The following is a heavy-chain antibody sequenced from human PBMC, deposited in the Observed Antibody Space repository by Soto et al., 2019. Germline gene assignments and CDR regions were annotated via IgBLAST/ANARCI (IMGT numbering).Heavy chain of an antibody. J-gene: IGHJ4*02. Sequence: SETLSLTCTVSGGSISTSTYYWGWVRQPPGKGLEWIGTISYSGSTYYNPSLKSRVTISVDASKNQFSLKLTSVTAADTAVYFCARLYYDGSPYYPPGYWGQGTLVT. CDR2: ISYSGST. CDR3: ARLYYDGSPYYPPGY. CDR1: GGSISTSTYY. V-gene: IGHV4-39*01. D-gene: IGHD3-22*01.